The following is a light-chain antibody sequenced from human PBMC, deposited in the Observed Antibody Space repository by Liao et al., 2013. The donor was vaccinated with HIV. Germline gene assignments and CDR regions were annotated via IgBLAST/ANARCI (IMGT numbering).Light chain of an antibody. CDR3: QAWDSKTGAS. V-gene: IGLV3-1*01. CDR1: RLGDKY. J-gene: IGLJ1*01. Sequence: SYAVTQPPSVSVSPGQTASITCSGDRLGDKYACWYQQKPGQSPLLVIFQDNKRPSGIPERFSGSNSGNTATLTISGTQAMDEADYYCQAWDSKTGASFGTGTKVTVL. CDR2: QDN.